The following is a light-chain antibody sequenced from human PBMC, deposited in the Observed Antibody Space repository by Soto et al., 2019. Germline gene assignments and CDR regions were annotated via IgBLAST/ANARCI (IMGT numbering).Light chain of an antibody. J-gene: IGKJ1*01. CDR1: QGIRND. CDR2: AAS. Sequence: DIQMTQFPSSLSASVGDRVTITCRASQGIRNDLAWYQQKPGKAPKRLIYAASSFQSGVQSRFSCRGSGTEFSFACCCLQHEDFATSYCLQHGTCLLTFGQGTKVVIK. CDR3: LQHGTCLLT. V-gene: IGKV1-17*01.